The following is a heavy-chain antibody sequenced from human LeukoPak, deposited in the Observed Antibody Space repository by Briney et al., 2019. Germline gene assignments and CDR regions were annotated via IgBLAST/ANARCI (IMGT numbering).Heavy chain of an antibody. J-gene: IGHJ4*02. Sequence: GGSLRLSCAASGFTFSSYAMSWVRQAPGKGLEWVLGISGSGGSTYYADSAKGRFTISRDNAKNSLYLQMNSLRAEDTAVYYCARDKVVGATIFDYWGQGTLVTVSS. CDR2: ISGSGGST. CDR1: GFTFSSYA. V-gene: IGHV3-23*01. D-gene: IGHD1-26*01. CDR3: ARDKVVGATIFDY.